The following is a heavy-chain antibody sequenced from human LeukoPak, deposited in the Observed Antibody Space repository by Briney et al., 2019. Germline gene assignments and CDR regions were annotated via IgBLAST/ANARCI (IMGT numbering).Heavy chain of an antibody. D-gene: IGHD3-10*01. CDR3: ARDVPSGSYYNDVDY. CDR1: GYTFTSYY. CDR2: INPSGGST. J-gene: IGHJ4*02. V-gene: IGHV1-46*01. Sequence: ASVKVSCKASGYTFTSYYMHWVRQAPGQGLEWMGIINPSGGSTSYAQKFRGRVTMTRDTSTSTVYMELSSLRSEDTAVYYCARDVPSGSYYNDVDYWGQGTLVTVSS.